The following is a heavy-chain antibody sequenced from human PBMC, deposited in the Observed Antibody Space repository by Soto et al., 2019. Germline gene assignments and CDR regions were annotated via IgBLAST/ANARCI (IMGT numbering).Heavy chain of an antibody. V-gene: IGHV1-18*01. Sequence: QVQLVQSGPEVKKPGASVKVSCKASGYTFTNYGFNWVRQAPGQGLEWMGWISAYNGHTKYSQIFQARVIMTTDTSRSTAYMELRSLTSDDTAVYSSAREGAGTNPLRYWRQGTRVNVSS. CDR3: AREGAGTNPLRY. CDR2: ISAYNGHT. D-gene: IGHD6-19*01. CDR1: GYTFTNYG. J-gene: IGHJ4*02.